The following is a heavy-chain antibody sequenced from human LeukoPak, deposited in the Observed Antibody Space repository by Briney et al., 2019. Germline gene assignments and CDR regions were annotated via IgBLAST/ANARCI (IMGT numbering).Heavy chain of an antibody. V-gene: IGHV3-30*18. Sequence: GRSLRLSCAASGFTFSSYGMHWVRQAPGKGLEWVAVISYDGSNKYYADSVKGRFTISRDNSKNTLYLQMNSLRAEDTAVYYCAKKGPYSNYVRSLDYWGQGTLVTVSS. D-gene: IGHD4-11*01. CDR2: ISYDGSNK. J-gene: IGHJ4*02. CDR3: AKKGPYSNYVRSLDY. CDR1: GFTFSSYG.